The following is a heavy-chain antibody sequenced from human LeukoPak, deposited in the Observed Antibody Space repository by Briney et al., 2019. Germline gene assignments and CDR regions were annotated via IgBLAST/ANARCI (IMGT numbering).Heavy chain of an antibody. CDR1: GFTFSSYA. D-gene: IGHD1-1*01. V-gene: IGHV3-23*01. CDR3: AKTSGNWNYYYYYMDV. Sequence: GGSLKLSCAASGFTFSSYAMSWVRQAPGKGLEWVSAISGSGGSTYYADSVKGRFTISRDNSKNTLYLQMNSLRAEDTAVYYCAKTSGNWNYYYYYMDVWGKGTTVTVSS. J-gene: IGHJ6*03. CDR2: ISGSGGST.